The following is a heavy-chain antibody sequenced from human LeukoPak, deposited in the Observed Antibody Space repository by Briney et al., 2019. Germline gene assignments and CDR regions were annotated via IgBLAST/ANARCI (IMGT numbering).Heavy chain of an antibody. CDR3: ARVSCSGGSCKDFDP. D-gene: IGHD2-15*01. J-gene: IGHJ5*02. CDR1: GYTFTGYY. V-gene: IGHV1-2*04. CDR2: INPNSGGT. Sequence: ASVKVSCKASGYTFTGYYMHWVRQAPGQGLEWMGWINPNSGGTNYAQKFQGWVTMTRDTSISTAYMELSRLRSDDTAVYYCARVSCSGGSCKDFDPWGQGTLVTVSS.